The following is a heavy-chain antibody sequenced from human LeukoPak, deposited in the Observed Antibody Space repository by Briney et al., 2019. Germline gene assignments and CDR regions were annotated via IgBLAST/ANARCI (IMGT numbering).Heavy chain of an antibody. CDR2: ISSSSSYI. D-gene: IGHD6-13*01. V-gene: IGHV3-21*01. Sequence: GGSLRLSCAASGFTFSSYSMNWVRQAPGKGLEWVSSISSSSSYIYYADSVKGRFTISRDNAKNSLYLKMNSLRAEDTAVYYCARDFRPGIAAAGINWFDPWGQGTLVTVSS. J-gene: IGHJ5*02. CDR1: GFTFSSYS. CDR3: ARDFRPGIAAAGINWFDP.